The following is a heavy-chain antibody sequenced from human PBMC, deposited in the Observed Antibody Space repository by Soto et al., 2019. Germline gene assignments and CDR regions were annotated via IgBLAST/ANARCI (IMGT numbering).Heavy chain of an antibody. CDR2: INPNRGGA. V-gene: IGHV1-2*02. CDR3: ARPYDFWSGYYNFDP. J-gene: IGHJ5*02. Sequence: GASVKVSCKASGYTFTGYYMHWVRQAPGQGLEWMGWINPNRGGANYAQKFQGRVTMTRDTSISTAYMELSRLRSDDTAVYYCARPYDFWSGYYNFDPWGQGTLVTVSS. D-gene: IGHD3-3*01. CDR1: GYTFTGYY.